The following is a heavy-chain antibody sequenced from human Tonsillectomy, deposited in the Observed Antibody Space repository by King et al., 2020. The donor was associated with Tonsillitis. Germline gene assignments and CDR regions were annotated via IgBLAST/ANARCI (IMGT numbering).Heavy chain of an antibody. D-gene: IGHD1-26*01. J-gene: IGHJ2*01. CDR1: GGSISSYY. CDR2: IYHGGNT. V-gene: IGHV4-59*01. Sequence: VQLQESGPGLVRPSETLSLTCTVSGGSISSYYWSWIRQPPGKGLEWIGYIYHGGNTNFNPSLKSRVTISLDTSKNQFSLHLSSVTAADTAVYYCARDHTGSSSYGFCDLWGRGALVTVSS. CDR3: ARDHTGSSSYGFCDL.